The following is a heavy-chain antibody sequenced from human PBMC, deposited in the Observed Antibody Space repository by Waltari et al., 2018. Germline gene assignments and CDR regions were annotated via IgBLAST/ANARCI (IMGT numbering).Heavy chain of an antibody. Sequence: EVQLLESGGGLVQPGGSLRLSCAASGFTFSRYAMSWVRPAPGKGLDWVSAISGSGGSTYYNPSLKSRVTISVDTSKNQFSLKLSSVTAADTAVYYCATRRESGWWDYFDYWGQGTLVTVSS. CDR2: ISGSGGST. D-gene: IGHD6-19*01. CDR1: GFTFSRYA. V-gene: IGHV3-23*01. J-gene: IGHJ4*02. CDR3: ATRRESGWWDYFDY.